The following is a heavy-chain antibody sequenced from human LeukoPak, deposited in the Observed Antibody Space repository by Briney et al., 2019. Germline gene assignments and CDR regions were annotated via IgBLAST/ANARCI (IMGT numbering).Heavy chain of an antibody. Sequence: SETLSLTCTVSGGSISSYYWSWIRQPPGKGLEWIGYIYYSGSTNYNPSLKSRVTISVDTSKNQFSLKLSSVTAADTAVYYCARRADCWSDCYWFDPWGQGTLVTVSS. CDR1: GGSISSYY. D-gene: IGHD2-21*01. CDR2: IYYSGST. J-gene: IGHJ5*02. CDR3: ARRADCWSDCYWFDP. V-gene: IGHV4-59*01.